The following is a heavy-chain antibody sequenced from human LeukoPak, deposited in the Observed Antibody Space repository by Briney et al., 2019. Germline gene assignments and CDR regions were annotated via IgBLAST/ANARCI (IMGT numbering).Heavy chain of an antibody. V-gene: IGHV3-23*01. CDR1: GXTFSSYA. J-gene: IGHJ4*02. D-gene: IGHD7-27*01. Sequence: GGSLRLSCAASGXTFSSYAMSWVRQAPGKGLEWVLTITASGGTYYADSLKGWFTISRDDSKNTLYLQMNSLRVDDTTLYYCAKADNWGSGYYFDYWGQGTLVTVSS. CDR2: ITASGGT. CDR3: AKADNWGSGYYFDY.